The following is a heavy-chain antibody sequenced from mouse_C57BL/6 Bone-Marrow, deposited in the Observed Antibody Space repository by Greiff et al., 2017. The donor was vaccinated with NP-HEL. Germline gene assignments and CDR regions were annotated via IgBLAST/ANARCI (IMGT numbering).Heavy chain of an antibody. V-gene: IGHV1-64*01. J-gene: IGHJ1*03. D-gene: IGHD1-1*01. CDR2: IHPNSGST. CDR3: ARGARTNYYGSSYGYFDV. Sequence: QVQLQQPGAELVKPGASVKLSCKASGYTFTSYWMHWVKQRPGQGLEWIGMIHPNSGSTNYNEKFKSKATLTVDKSSSTAYMQLSSLTSEDSAVYYCARGARTNYYGSSYGYFDVWGTGTTVTVSS. CDR1: GYTFTSYW.